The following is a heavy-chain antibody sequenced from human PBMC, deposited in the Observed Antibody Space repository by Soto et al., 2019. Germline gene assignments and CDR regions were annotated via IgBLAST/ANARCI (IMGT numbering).Heavy chain of an antibody. CDR1: GFTFSSYA. CDR2: ISYDGSNK. CDR3: ARDSGPDIAAPIDY. Sequence: PGGSLRLSCAASGFTFSSYAMHWVRQAPGKGLEWVAVISYDGSNKYYADSVKGRFTISRDNSKNTLYLQMNSLRAEDTAVYYCARDSGPDIAAPIDYWGQGTLVTGSS. V-gene: IGHV3-30-3*01. J-gene: IGHJ4*02. D-gene: IGHD6-6*01.